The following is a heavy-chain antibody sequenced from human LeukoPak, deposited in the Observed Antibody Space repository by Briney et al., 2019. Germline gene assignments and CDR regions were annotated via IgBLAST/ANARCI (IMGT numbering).Heavy chain of an antibody. CDR2: IYYSGSS. V-gene: IGHV4-59*01. CDR1: GGSISSYY. CDR3: ARAFGGVFGY. D-gene: IGHD3-16*01. Sequence: SETLSLTCTVSGGSISSYYWSWIRQPPGKGLEWIGYIYYSGSSNYNPSLKSRVTISVDTSKNQFSLKLSSVTAADTAVYYCARAFGGVFGYWGQGTLVTVSS. J-gene: IGHJ4*02.